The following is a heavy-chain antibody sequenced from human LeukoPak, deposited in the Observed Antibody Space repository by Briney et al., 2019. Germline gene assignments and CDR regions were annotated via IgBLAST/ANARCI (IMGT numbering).Heavy chain of an antibody. Sequence: PGGSLRLSCTASGFTFINYSMNWVRQAPGKGLEWVSSIYYADSVKGRFTISRDNSKNTLYLQMNSLRAEDTAVYYCARVPETWGAVAGGYFDYWGQGTLVTVSS. CDR2: I. CDR1: GFTFINYS. CDR3: ARVPETWGAVAGGYFDY. J-gene: IGHJ4*02. V-gene: IGHV3-53*01. D-gene: IGHD6-19*01.